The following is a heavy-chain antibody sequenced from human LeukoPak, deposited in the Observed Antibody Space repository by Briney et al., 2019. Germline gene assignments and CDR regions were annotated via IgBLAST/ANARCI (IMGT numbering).Heavy chain of an antibody. J-gene: IGHJ4*02. V-gene: IGHV3-11*05. D-gene: IGHD3-22*01. Sequence: GGSLRLSCAASGSTFSRHSMSWIRQAPGKGLEWVSYISSSSSYTNYADSVKGRFTISRDNAKNALYLQMNSLRAEDTAVYYCAREGYDSSGYYYGYWGQGTLVTVSS. CDR3: AREGYDSSGYYYGY. CDR2: ISSSSSYT. CDR1: GSTFSRHS.